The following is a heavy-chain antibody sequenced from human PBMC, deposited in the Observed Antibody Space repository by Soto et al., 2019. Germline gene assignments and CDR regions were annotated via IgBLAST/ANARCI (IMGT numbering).Heavy chain of an antibody. D-gene: IGHD2-2*01. CDR1: GGSISSYY. CDR3: AKLSCTSSTCYFPGWFDP. CDR2: VYYSGSS. Sequence: PLETLSLTCTVSGGSISSYYWSWIRQPPGKGLEWIANVYYSGSSYYNPSLKSRLTISVDTTKNQFSLQLKSMTAADTAVYYCAKLSCTSSTCYFPGWFDPWGQGTLVTV. J-gene: IGHJ5*02. V-gene: IGHV4-59*06.